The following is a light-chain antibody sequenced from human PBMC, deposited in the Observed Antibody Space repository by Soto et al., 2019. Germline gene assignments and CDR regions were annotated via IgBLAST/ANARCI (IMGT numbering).Light chain of an antibody. Sequence: QSALTQPPSASGSPGQSVTISWTGTSSDVGGYNYVSWYQQHPGKAPKLMIYEVSKRPSGVPDRFSGSKSGNTASLTVSGLQAEDEADYYCSSYAGSNNYVFGTGTKLTDL. CDR2: EVS. CDR1: SSDVGGYNY. J-gene: IGLJ1*01. V-gene: IGLV2-8*01. CDR3: SSYAGSNNYV.